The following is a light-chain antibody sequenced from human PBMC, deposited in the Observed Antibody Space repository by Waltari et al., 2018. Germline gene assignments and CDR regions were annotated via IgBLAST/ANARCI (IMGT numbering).Light chain of an antibody. J-gene: IGKJ1*01. Sequence: EIVMTQSPATLSLSPGENATLSCRTSQSINSGYLSWYQQKPWQSPRLLLYGTSTRATGIPARISGSGSGTDFTLTISSLQPEDFYCQQDYNSVTFGPGTKVEI. CDR3: QQDYNSVT. CDR2: GTS. V-gene: IGKV3D-7*01. CDR1: QSINSGY.